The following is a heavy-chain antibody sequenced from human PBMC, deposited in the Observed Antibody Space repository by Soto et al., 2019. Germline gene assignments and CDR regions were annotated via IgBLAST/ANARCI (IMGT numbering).Heavy chain of an antibody. D-gene: IGHD3-16*02. J-gene: IGHJ4*02. CDR1: GFTFDDYG. Sequence: EVQLVESGGGVVRPGGSLRLSCAASGFTFDDYGMSWVRQAPGKGLEWVPGINWNGGSTGYADSVKGRFTISRDNAKNSLYLQMNSLRAEDTALYYCARDSTITFGGVIVTKVFDYWGQGTLVTVSS. CDR2: INWNGGST. V-gene: IGHV3-20*04. CDR3: ARDSTITFGGVIVTKVFDY.